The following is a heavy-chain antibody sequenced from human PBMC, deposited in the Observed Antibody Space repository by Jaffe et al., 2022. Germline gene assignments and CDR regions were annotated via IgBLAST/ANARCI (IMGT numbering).Heavy chain of an antibody. Sequence: QVQLQESGPGLVKPSETLSLTCTVSGGSISSYYWSWIRQPPGKGLEWIGYIYYSGTTNYNPSLKSRVTISVDTSKNQFSLKVSSVTAADTAVYYCASSSFWSGYYSPYNWFDPWGQGTLVTVSS. J-gene: IGHJ5*02. V-gene: IGHV4-59*13. CDR1: GGSISSYY. D-gene: IGHD3-3*01. CDR2: IYYSGTT. CDR3: ASSSFWSGYYSPYNWFDP.